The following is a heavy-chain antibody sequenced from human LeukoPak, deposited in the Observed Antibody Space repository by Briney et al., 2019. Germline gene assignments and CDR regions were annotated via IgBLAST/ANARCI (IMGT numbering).Heavy chain of an antibody. CDR2: IIPILGIA. Sequence: GASVKVSCKASGGTFSSYTISWVRQAPGQGLEWMGRIIPILGIANYAQKFQGRVTITAGKSTSTAYMELSSLRSEDTAVYYCARDMGIIAAAAAFDYWGQGTLVTVSS. CDR1: GGTFSSYT. V-gene: IGHV1-69*04. CDR3: ARDMGIIAAAAAFDY. J-gene: IGHJ4*02. D-gene: IGHD6-13*01.